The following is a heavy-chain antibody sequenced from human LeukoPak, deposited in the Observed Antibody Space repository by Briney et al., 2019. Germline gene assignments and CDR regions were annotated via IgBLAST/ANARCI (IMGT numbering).Heavy chain of an antibody. CDR2: IYYSGRT. Sequence: SETLSLTCTVSGGSISSYYWSWIRQPPGKGLEWIGYIYYSGRTNYNPSLKSRATISVDTSKNQFSLKLSSVTAADTAVYYCARCRVVVAATEPGVFDPLGQGTLVTVSS. D-gene: IGHD2-15*01. CDR3: ARCRVVVAATEPGVFDP. CDR1: GGSISSYY. J-gene: IGHJ5*02. V-gene: IGHV4-59*08.